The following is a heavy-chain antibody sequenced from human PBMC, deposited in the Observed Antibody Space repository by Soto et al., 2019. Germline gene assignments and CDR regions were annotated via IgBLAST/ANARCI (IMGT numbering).Heavy chain of an antibody. CDR1: GGSFSGYY. V-gene: IGHV4-34*01. Sequence: SETLSLTCAVYGGSFSGYYWSWIRQPPGKGLEWIGEINHSGSTNYNPSLKSRVTISVDTSKNQFSLKLSSVTAADTAVYYCARDIVVVPAAISGIYDYWGQGTLVTVSS. CDR2: INHSGST. CDR3: ARDIVVVPAAISGIYDY. J-gene: IGHJ4*02. D-gene: IGHD2-2*01.